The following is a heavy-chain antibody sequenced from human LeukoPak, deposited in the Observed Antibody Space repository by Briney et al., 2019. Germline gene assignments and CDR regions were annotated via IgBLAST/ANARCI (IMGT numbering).Heavy chain of an antibody. D-gene: IGHD3-3*01. CDR2: ISYDGSNK. CDR3: AKERHYDFWSGYSGFDY. CDR1: GFTFISYG. Sequence: GRSLRLSCAASGFTFISYGMHWVRQAPGKGLEWVAVISYDGSNKYYGDSVKGRFTISRDNSKNTLYLQMNSLRSEDTAVYYCAKERHYDFWSGYSGFDYWGQGTLVTVSS. J-gene: IGHJ4*02. V-gene: IGHV3-30*18.